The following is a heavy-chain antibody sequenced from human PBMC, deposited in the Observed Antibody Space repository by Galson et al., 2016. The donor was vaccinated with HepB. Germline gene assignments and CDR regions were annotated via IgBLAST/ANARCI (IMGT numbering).Heavy chain of an antibody. V-gene: IGHV4-39*01. D-gene: IGHD3-9*01. CDR2: IYDSGST. J-gene: IGHJ6*02. CDR3: ESTNFWFYYGVDV. Sequence: SETLSLTCNVSGASISGSSYYWGWIRQPPGKGLEWIGSIYDSGSTYYNPSLKSRVTIFVDTSRNQFSLKLSSVTAADTAVYYCESTNFWFYYGVDVWGQGTTVTVSS. CDR1: GASISGSSYY.